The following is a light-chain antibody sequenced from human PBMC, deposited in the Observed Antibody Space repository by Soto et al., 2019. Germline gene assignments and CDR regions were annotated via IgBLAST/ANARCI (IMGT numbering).Light chain of an antibody. J-gene: IGKJ4*01. Sequence: IKMNQSPSSLSASVGDRVTITCRASQGIRNDLGWYQQKPGKAPKLLIYAASSLQSGVPSRFSGSGSGTDFTLTISSLQPEDFATYYCLHAYNYPLTFGGGTKVDIK. V-gene: IGKV1-6*01. CDR2: AAS. CDR3: LHAYNYPLT. CDR1: QGIRND.